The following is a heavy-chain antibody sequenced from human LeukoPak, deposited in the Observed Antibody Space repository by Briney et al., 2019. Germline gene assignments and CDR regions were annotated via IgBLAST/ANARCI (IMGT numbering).Heavy chain of an antibody. V-gene: IGHV3-30-3*01. D-gene: IGHD3-16*01. Sequence: GGSLRLSCEASGFTFSSFAIHWVRQAPGKGLEWVAVISSDGSNKYYPDSVKGRFTISRDNSKNTLYLQMNSLRAEDTAVYYCAKGDPRLFRPNFDYWGQGTLVTVSS. CDR3: AKGDPRLFRPNFDY. J-gene: IGHJ4*02. CDR2: ISSDGSNK. CDR1: GFTFSSFA.